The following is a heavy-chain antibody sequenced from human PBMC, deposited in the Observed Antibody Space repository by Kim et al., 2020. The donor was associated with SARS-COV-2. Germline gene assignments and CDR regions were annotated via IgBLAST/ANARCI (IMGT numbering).Heavy chain of an antibody. CDR3: ATEGGATGTPYYFDY. D-gene: IGHD1-26*01. CDR2: TSYDGSNK. CDR1: GFTFSSYA. J-gene: IGHJ4*02. V-gene: IGHV3-30*04. Sequence: GGSLRLSCAASGFTFSSYAMHWVRQAPGKGLEWVAVTSYDGSNKYYADSVKGRFTISRDNSKNTLYLQMNSLRAEDTAVYYCATEGGATGTPYYFDYWGQGTLVTVSS.